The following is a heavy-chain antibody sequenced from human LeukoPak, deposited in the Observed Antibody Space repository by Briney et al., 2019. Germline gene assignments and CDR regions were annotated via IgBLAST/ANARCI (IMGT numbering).Heavy chain of an antibody. Sequence: SETLSLTCSVSGGSTNSYYWSWIRQSGGKGLEWIGRIYSSGSTVYNPSPNSRLTMSIDTSKNQFSLTLKSVTATDTAVYYCARVKASSTSWTFDQWGQGALVTVSS. V-gene: IGHV4-4*07. J-gene: IGHJ4*02. CDR2: IYSSGST. CDR1: GGSTNSYY. CDR3: ARVKASSTSWTFDQ. D-gene: IGHD2-2*01.